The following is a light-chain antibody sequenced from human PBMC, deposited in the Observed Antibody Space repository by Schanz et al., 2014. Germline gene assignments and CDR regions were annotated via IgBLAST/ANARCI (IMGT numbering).Light chain of an antibody. J-gene: IGKJ1*01. V-gene: IGKV3-15*01. Sequence: EIVMTQSPATLSVSPGERATLSCRASQSVNNNLAWYQQNPGQAPRLLIYSASTRATAIPARFSGSGSGTEFTLTISSLQSEDFAMYYCQQYNEWPPWTFGQGTKVEIK. CDR1: QSVNNN. CDR2: SAS. CDR3: QQYNEWPPWT.